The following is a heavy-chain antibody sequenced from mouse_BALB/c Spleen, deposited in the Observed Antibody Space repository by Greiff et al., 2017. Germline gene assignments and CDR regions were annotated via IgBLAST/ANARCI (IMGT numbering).Heavy chain of an antibody. Sequence: VQLKESGPGLVAPSQSLSITCTVSGFSLTSYDISWIRQPPGKGLEWLGVIWTGGGTNYNSAFMSRLSISKDNSKSQVFLKMNSLQTDDTAIYYCVRDAKARAWFAYWGQGTLVTVSA. CDR1: GFSLTSYD. CDR2: IWTGGGT. V-gene: IGHV2-9-2*01. J-gene: IGHJ3*01. CDR3: VRDAKARAWFAY. D-gene: IGHD3-1*01.